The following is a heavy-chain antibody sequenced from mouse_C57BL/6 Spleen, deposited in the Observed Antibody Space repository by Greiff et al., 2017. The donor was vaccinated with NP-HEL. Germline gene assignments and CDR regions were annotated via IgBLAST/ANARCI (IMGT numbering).Heavy chain of an antibody. CDR1: GYTFTSYW. V-gene: IGHV1-72*01. CDR3: AREEEGADSSGYVEFAY. J-gene: IGHJ3*01. D-gene: IGHD3-2*02. CDR2: IDPNSGGT. Sequence: QVQLQQPGAELVKPGASVKLSCKASGYTFTSYWMHWVKQRPGRGLEWIGRIDPNSGGTKYNEKFKSKATLTVDKPASTAYMQLSSLTSEDSAVYYWAREEEGADSSGYVEFAYWGQRTLVTVSA.